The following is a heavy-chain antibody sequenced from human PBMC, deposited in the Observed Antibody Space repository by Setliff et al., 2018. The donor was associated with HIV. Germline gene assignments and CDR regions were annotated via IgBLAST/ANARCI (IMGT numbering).Heavy chain of an antibody. CDR3: ASTTSGVSGSYPAHAFDI. CDR1: GASFSDYS. V-gene: IGHV4-34*01. D-gene: IGHD3-10*01. CDR2: INHSGST. J-gene: IGHJ3*02. Sequence: SETLSLTCAVCGASFSDYSWSWIRQPPGKGLEWIGEINHSGSTNYNPSLKTRVTISVDTSKNQFSLKLISVTAADTAIYYCASTTSGVSGSYPAHAFDIWGQGTMVTVSS.